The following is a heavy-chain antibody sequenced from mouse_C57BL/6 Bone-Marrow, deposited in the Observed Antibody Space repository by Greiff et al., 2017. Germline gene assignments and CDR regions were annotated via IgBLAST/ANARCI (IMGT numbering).Heavy chain of an antibody. D-gene: IGHD1-1*01. Sequence: QVQLQQPGAELVKPGASVKLSCKASGYTFTSYWMHWVKQRPGQGLEWIGMIHPNSGSTNYNEKFKSKATLTVDKSSSTAYMKLSSLTSEDSSVYDCARCRSYYYGLDYWGQGTTLTVSS. CDR2: IHPNSGST. CDR1: GYTFTSYW. J-gene: IGHJ2*01. CDR3: ARCRSYYYGLDY. V-gene: IGHV1-64*01.